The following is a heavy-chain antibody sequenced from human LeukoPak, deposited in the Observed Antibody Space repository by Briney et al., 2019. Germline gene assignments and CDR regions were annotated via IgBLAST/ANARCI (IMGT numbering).Heavy chain of an antibody. CDR3: ANGRDYGDLGKFDY. CDR1: GFTFSNYA. V-gene: IGHV3-30-3*01. D-gene: IGHD4-17*01. J-gene: IGHJ4*02. Sequence: PGRSLRLSCAASGFTFSNYAMLWVRQAPGKGLEWVAIISYDGSNKYYADSVKGRFTISRDNSKNTLYLQMNSLRAEDTAVYYCANGRDYGDLGKFDYWGQGTRVTVSS. CDR2: ISYDGSNK.